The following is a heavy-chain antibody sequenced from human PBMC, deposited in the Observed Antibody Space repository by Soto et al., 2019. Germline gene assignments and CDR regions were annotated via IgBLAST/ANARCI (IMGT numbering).Heavy chain of an antibody. CDR3: ASGLDSSGYYLAYYYGMDV. CDR2: IIPSGGTT. J-gene: IGHJ6*02. Sequence: ASVKVSCKASGYTFTNYYMNWMRQAPGQGLEWVGIIIPSGGTTSYAQKFQGRVTITADESTSTAYMELSSLRSEDTAVYYCASGLDSSGYYLAYYYGMDVWGQGTTVTVSS. D-gene: IGHD3-22*01. V-gene: IGHV1-46*01. CDR1: GYTFTNYY.